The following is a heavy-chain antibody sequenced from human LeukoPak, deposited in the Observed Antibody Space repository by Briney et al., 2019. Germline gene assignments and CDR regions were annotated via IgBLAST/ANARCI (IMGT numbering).Heavy chain of an antibody. CDR1: GGSISSSSYY. CDR2: IYYSGST. D-gene: IGHD1-26*01. CDR3: ASIYLVGATRPFDY. J-gene: IGHJ4*02. Sequence: KPSETLSLTCTVSGGSISSSSYYWGWIRQPPGKGLEWIESIYYSGSTYYNPSLKSRVTISVDTSKNQFSLKLSSVTAADTAVYYCASIYLVGATRPFDYWGQGTLVTVSS. V-gene: IGHV4-39*01.